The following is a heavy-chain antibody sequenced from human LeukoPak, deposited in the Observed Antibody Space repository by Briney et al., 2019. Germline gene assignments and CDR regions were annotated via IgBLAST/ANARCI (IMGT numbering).Heavy chain of an antibody. CDR1: GFTFSNHG. J-gene: IGHJ4*02. CDR2: TLYDGTEN. V-gene: IGHV3-30*03. D-gene: IGHD1-1*01. Sequence: PGRSLRLSCAASGFTFSNHGMHWVRQAPGKGLEWVAVTLYDGTENYYVESLKGRFTISRDNSKNTLYLQMHSLRPEDTALYYLARESGSRTAALDFWGQGTLVTVPS. CDR3: ARESGSRTAALDF.